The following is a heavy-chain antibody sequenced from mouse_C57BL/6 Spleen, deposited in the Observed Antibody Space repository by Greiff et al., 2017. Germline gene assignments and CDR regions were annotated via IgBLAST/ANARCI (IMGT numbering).Heavy chain of an antibody. J-gene: IGHJ2*01. V-gene: IGHV1-69*01. CDR3: ARSGVTGFDY. Sequence: QVQLQQPGAELVMPGASVKLSCKASGYTFTSYWMHWVKQRPGQGLEWIGEIDPSDSYTNYNQKIKGKSTLTVDKSSSTAYMQLSSLTSEDSAVYYCARSGVTGFDYWGQGTTLTVSS. D-gene: IGHD2-1*01. CDR2: IDPSDSYT. CDR1: GYTFTSYW.